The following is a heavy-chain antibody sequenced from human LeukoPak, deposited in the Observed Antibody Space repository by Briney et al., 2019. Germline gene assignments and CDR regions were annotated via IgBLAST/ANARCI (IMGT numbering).Heavy chain of an antibody. CDR3: ARDGEWEPLWGPYYYYYGMDV. V-gene: IGHV1-3*01. CDR2: INAGNGNT. CDR1: SGTFSSYA. J-gene: IGHJ6*02. Sequence: ASVKVSFKASSGTFSSYAISWVRQAPGQRLEWMGWINAGNGNTKYSQKFQGRVTITRDTSASTAYMELSSLRSEDTAVYYCARDGEWEPLWGPYYYYYGMDVWGQGTTVTVSS. D-gene: IGHD1-26*01.